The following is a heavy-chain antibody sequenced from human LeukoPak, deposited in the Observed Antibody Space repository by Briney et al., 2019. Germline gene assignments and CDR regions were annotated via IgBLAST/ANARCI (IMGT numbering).Heavy chain of an antibody. V-gene: IGHV1-2*02. Sequence: GASVQVSCKASGYTFTCYYMHWVRQAPGQGLEWMGLINSNSGDTNYAQKFQGRVTMTRDTSISTAYMELSRLRSDDTAVYYCAREPHYDLLTGYALGYLDLWGRGTLLTVSS. J-gene: IGHJ2*01. D-gene: IGHD3-9*01. CDR3: AREPHYDLLTGYALGYLDL. CDR1: GYTFTCYY. CDR2: INSNSGDT.